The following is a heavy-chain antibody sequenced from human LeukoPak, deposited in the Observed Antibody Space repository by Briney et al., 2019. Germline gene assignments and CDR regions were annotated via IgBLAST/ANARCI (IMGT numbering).Heavy chain of an antibody. CDR3: AKSSLLERLSRQSWFDP. CDR2: ISSSGGNT. J-gene: IGHJ5*02. Sequence: GGSLRLSCAASGFTFCNYAMSWVRQAPGKGPEWVSCISSSGGNTYYADSVKGRFTISRDNSKNTLYLQMNSLRAEDTAVFYCAKSSLLERLSRQSWFDPWGQGSLVTVSS. V-gene: IGHV3-23*01. CDR1: GFTFCNYA. D-gene: IGHD3-3*01.